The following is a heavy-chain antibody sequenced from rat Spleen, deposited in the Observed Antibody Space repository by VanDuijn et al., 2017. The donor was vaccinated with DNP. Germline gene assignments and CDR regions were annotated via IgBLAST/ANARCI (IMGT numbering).Heavy chain of an antibody. CDR3: ARWVRYFDT. D-gene: IGHD1-1*01. CDR2: ISYSGST. CDR1: CYFITSNY. Sequence: EVQLQESGPGLVKPSQSLSLTCSVTCYFITSNYWGWIRKFPGNKMEWMGYISYSGSTTYNPSLKSRISITRDTSKNQFFLQVNSVTTEDTATYYCARWVRYFDTWGQGVMVTVSS. V-gene: IGHV3-1*01. J-gene: IGHJ2*01.